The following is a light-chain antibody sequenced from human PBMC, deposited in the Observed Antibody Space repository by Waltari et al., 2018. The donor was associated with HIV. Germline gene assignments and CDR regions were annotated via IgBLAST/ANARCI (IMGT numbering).Light chain of an antibody. V-gene: IGLV1-40*01. Sequence: QSVLTQPPSVSGAPGQRVTISCPGSSPNIGAGYDVHWYQPLPGTAPKLLIYGNSNRPSGVPDRFSGSKAGTSASLAITGLQAEDEADYYCQSYDSSLSGSYVFGTGTKVTVL. CDR2: GNS. J-gene: IGLJ1*01. CDR3: QSYDSSLSGSYV. CDR1: SPNIGAGYD.